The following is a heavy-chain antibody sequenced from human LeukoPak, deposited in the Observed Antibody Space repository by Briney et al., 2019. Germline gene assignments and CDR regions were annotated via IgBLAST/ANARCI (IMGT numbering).Heavy chain of an antibody. J-gene: IGHJ6*02. Sequence: GGSLRLSCAASGFTVSSNYMSWVRQAPGKGLEWVSVIYSGGSTYYADSVKGRFTISRDNSKNTLYLQMNSLRAEDTAVYYCARDGQLERSEDYYYGMDVWGQGTTVTVSS. CDR1: GFTVSSNY. CDR3: ARDGQLERSEDYYYGMDV. D-gene: IGHD1-1*01. CDR2: IYSGGST. V-gene: IGHV3-66*01.